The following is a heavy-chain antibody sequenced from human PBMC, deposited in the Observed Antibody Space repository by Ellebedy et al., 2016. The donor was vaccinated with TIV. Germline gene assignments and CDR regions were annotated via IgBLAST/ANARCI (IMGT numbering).Heavy chain of an antibody. Sequence: SETLSLTXTVSGGSISSSYYWGWIRQPPGKGLEWLGSIYYSGSTYHNPSLKSRVTISVDTSKNQFSLKLSSVTAADTAVYFCARARDDYGGNTAFDYWGQGILVTVSS. V-gene: IGHV4-39*07. CDR3: ARARDDYGGNTAFDY. J-gene: IGHJ4*02. D-gene: IGHD4-23*01. CDR2: IYYSGST. CDR1: GGSISSSYY.